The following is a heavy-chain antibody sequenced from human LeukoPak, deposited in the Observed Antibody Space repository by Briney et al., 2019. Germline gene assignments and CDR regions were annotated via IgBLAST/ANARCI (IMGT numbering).Heavy chain of an antibody. CDR3: AKSIAARRGLYYFDY. J-gene: IGHJ4*02. D-gene: IGHD6-6*01. CDR1: GGSISSYY. V-gene: IGHV4-4*07. Sequence: PSETLSLTCTVSGGSISSYYWSWIRQPAGKGLEWIGRIYTSGSTNYNPSLKSRVTMSVDTSKNQFSLKLSSVTAADTAVYYCAKSIAARRGLYYFDYWGQGTLVTVSS. CDR2: IYTSGST.